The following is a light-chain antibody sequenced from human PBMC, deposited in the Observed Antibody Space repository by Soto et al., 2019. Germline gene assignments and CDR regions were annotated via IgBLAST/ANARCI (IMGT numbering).Light chain of an antibody. Sequence: EIVLTQSPATLSLSPAERATLSCRASQSVSSYLAWYQQKPGQAPRLLIYDASNRATGIPARFSGSGSGTDFTLTISSLEPEYFAVYYCQQRSNWPALTFGGGTKVEIK. CDR2: DAS. CDR1: QSVSSY. CDR3: QQRSNWPALT. J-gene: IGKJ4*01. V-gene: IGKV3-11*01.